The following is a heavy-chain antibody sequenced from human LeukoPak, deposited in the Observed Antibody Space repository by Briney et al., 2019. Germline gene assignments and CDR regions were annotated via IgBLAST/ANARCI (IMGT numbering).Heavy chain of an antibody. V-gene: IGHV6-1*01. J-gene: IGHJ4*02. Sequence: SQTLSLTCVISGDSVSSNSAAWNRIRQSPSRGLEWLVRTYYRSKWYYDYSVAVKSRVTINPDTSKNQFSLQLSPVTPEDTAVYYCVRDPVGGSTIFDCWGQGTLVTVSS. CDR3: VRDPVGGSTIFDC. CDR1: GDSVSSNSAA. D-gene: IGHD1-26*01. CDR2: TYYRSKWYY.